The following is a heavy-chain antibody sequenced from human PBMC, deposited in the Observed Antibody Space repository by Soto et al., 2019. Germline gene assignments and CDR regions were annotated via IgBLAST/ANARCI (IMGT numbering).Heavy chain of an antibody. V-gene: IGHV3-7*01. Sequence: EVQLVESGGGLVQPGGSLRLSCAASGFTLSNYWMSWVRQAPGKGLEWVANIKQDGSEKYYVDSVKGRFTISRDNAKNSLYLQMNRLRAEDTAVYYCARVTTVEGYWGQGNLVTVSS. D-gene: IGHD4-17*01. J-gene: IGHJ4*02. CDR1: GFTLSNYW. CDR3: ARVTTVEGY. CDR2: IKQDGSEK.